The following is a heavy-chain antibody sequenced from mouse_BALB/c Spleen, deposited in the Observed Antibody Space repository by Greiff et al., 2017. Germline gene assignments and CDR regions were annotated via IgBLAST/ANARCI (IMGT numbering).Heavy chain of an antibody. CDR2: ILPGSGST. J-gene: IGHJ3*01. Sequence: QVQLQQSGAELMKPGASVKISCTATGYTFSSYWIEWVKQRPGHGLEWIGEILPGSGSTNYNAKFKGKATFTADTSSNTAYMQLSSLTSEDSAVYYCARSGDGTGGFAYWGQGTLVTVSA. CDR1: GYTFSSYW. CDR3: ARSGDGTGGFAY. D-gene: IGHD2-1*01. V-gene: IGHV1-9*01.